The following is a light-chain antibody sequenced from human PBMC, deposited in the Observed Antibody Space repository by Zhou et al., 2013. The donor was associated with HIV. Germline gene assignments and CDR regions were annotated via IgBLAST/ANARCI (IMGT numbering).Light chain of an antibody. CDR1: QSLLHSNGYYY. CDR2: LGS. J-gene: IGKJ4*01. CDR3: MQALQTPLT. Sequence: DIVMTQSPLSLPVAPGEAASISCRSSQSLLHSNGYYYLDWYLQKPGQSPQLLIYLGSNRASGVPDRFSGSGSGTDFTLKISRVEAEDVGVYYCMQALQTPLTFGGGTKVEIK. V-gene: IGKV2-28*01.